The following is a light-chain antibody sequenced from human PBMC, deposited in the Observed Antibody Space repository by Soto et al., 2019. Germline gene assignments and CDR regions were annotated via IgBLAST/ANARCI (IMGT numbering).Light chain of an antibody. J-gene: IGLJ2*01. Sequence: QSALTQPPSVSAAPGRRVTISCSGSSSNIGSNYVSWYQQLPGTAPKLLIYDNYKRPSGIPDRFSGPTSGTSATLAIAGLQTGDEADYYCDSWDNSLSVVLFGGGTQLTVL. CDR1: SSNIGSNY. CDR3: DSWDNSLSVVL. V-gene: IGLV1-51*01. CDR2: DNY.